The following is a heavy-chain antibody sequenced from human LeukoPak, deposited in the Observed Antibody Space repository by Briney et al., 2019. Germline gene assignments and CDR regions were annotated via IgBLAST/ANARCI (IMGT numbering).Heavy chain of an antibody. CDR1: GFTFSSYG. CDR3: ARDAQYYYDSSGHPDY. Sequence: GGSLRLSCAASGFTFSSYGMHWVRQAPGKGLEWVAVIWYDGSNKYYADSVKGRFTISRDNSKNTLYLQMNSLRAEDTAVYYCARDAQYYYDSSGHPDYWGQGTLVTVSS. D-gene: IGHD3-22*01. CDR2: IWYDGSNK. J-gene: IGHJ4*02. V-gene: IGHV3-33*01.